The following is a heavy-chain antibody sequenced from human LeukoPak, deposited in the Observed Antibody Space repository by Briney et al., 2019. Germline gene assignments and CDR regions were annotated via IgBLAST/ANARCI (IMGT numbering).Heavy chain of an antibody. Sequence: SVKVSCKASGYTFTGYYMHWVRQAPGQGLEWMGGIIPIFGTANYAQKFQGRVTITADKSTSTAYMELSSLRSEDTAVYYCAREKVMVLGGTDAFDIWGQGTMVIVSS. CDR1: GYTFTGYY. CDR3: AREKVMVLGGTDAFDI. V-gene: IGHV1-69*06. J-gene: IGHJ3*02. CDR2: IIPIFGTA. D-gene: IGHD2-8*01.